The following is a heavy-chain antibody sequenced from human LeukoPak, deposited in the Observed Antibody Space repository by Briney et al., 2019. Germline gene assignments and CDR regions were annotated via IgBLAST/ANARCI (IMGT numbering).Heavy chain of an antibody. J-gene: IGHJ4*02. Sequence: GGSLRLSCAASGFTVSSNYMSWVRQAPGKGLEWVSVIYSAGSTYYADSVKGRFTISRDNSKNTLYLQMNSLRAEDTAVYYCARGLVEMATIYFDYWGQGTLVTVSS. CDR1: GFTVSSNY. CDR3: ARGLVEMATIYFDY. D-gene: IGHD5-24*01. V-gene: IGHV3-53*01. CDR2: IYSAGST.